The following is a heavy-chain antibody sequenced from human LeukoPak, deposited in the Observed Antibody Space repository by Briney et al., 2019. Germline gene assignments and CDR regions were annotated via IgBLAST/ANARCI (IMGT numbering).Heavy chain of an antibody. V-gene: IGHV3-23*01. CDR3: AKNRFFTVTTGRFDY. CDR1: GFTFSSYA. CDR2: ISGSGGST. J-gene: IGHJ4*02. D-gene: IGHD4-17*01. Sequence: QPGRSLRLSCAASGFTFSSYAMSWVRQAPGKGLEWVSAISGSGGSTYYADSVKGRFTISRDNSKNTLYLQMNSLRAEDTAVYYCAKNRFFTVTTGRFDYWGQGTLVTVSS.